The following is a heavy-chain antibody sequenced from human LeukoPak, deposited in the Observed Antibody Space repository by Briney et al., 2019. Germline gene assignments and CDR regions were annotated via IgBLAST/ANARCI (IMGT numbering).Heavy chain of an antibody. CDR1: GYTFSNYG. CDR2: ISAYNGNT. Sequence: ASVQVSCQASGYTFSNYGISWVRPAPGQGLEWMGWISAYNGNTNYAQKLQDRVTMTTDTSTSTAYIEVRTLRFDDTAVYYCARERPTTGSDYWGQGTLVTVSS. CDR3: ARERPTTGSDY. J-gene: IGHJ4*02. D-gene: IGHD1-14*01. V-gene: IGHV1-18*01.